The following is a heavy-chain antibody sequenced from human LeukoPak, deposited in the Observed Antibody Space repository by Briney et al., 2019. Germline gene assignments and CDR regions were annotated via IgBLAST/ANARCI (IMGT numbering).Heavy chain of an antibody. Sequence: ASVKVSCKASGGTFSSYAISWVRQAPGQGLERTGGIIPIFGTANYAQKFQGRVTITADESTSTAYMELSSLRSEDTAVYYCALQSGYCSSTSCDMGFLDYWGQGTLVTVSS. V-gene: IGHV1-69*01. CDR1: GGTFSSYA. D-gene: IGHD2-2*02. CDR2: IIPIFGTA. J-gene: IGHJ4*02. CDR3: ALQSGYCSSTSCDMGFLDY.